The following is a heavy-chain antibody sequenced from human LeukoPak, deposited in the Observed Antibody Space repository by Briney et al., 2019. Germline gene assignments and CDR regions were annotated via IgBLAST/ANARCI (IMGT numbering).Heavy chain of an antibody. CDR2: IYIDGNT. J-gene: IGHJ6*04. Sequence: GGSLRLSCAVSGFSVSTNHMSWVRQAPGKGLEWVSVIYIDGNTYYADSVKGRFTISRDNSKNTAFLQMNSLRAEDTAVYYCARDREVVTAKAQMDVWGKGTTVTVFS. CDR3: ARDREVVTAKAQMDV. CDR1: GFSVSTNH. D-gene: IGHD2-21*02. V-gene: IGHV3-53*01.